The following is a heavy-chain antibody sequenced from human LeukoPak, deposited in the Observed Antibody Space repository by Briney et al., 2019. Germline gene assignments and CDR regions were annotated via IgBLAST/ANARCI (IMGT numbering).Heavy chain of an antibody. J-gene: IGHJ4*02. V-gene: IGHV4-59*01. CDR3: AREYSGPFDY. CDR1: GGSISSYY. Sequence: SETPSLTCTVSGGSISSYYWSWIRQPPGKGLEWIGYIYYSGSTNYNPSLKSRVTISVDTSKNQFSLKLSSVTAADTAVYYCAREYSGPFDYWGQGTLVTVSS. D-gene: IGHD1-26*01. CDR2: IYYSGST.